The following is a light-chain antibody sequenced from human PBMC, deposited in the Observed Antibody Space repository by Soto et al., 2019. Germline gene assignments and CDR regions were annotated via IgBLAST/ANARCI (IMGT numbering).Light chain of an antibody. CDR3: CSCGGSYTVV. CDR1: SSDVGGYNY. V-gene: IGLV2-11*01. CDR2: DVS. J-gene: IGLJ2*01. Sequence: QSALTHPRSVSGAPGQSVTIFCTGTSSDVGGYNYVSWFQQHPGKVPKLMLYDVSKRPSGVTDRFTGSKSGHTASLRISWFQTMCEADYYSCSCGGSYTVVFGGGTNVTVL.